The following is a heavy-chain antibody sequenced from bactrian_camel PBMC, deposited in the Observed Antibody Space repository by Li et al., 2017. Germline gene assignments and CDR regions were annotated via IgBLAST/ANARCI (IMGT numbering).Heavy chain of an antibody. CDR1: GDTYSSNC. D-gene: IGHD5*01. CDR3: AAVTWGATDIWFFGY. J-gene: IGHJ6*01. Sequence: VQLVESGGGSVQAGGSLRLSCAVSGDTYSSNCMGWFRQAPGKGLGWVSAIISGRGSTYYADSVKGRFTISRDNAKNTVYLQLNSLKTEDMAIYYCAAVTWGATDIWFFGYWGQGTQVTVS. CDR2: IISGRGST. V-gene: IGHV3S40*01.